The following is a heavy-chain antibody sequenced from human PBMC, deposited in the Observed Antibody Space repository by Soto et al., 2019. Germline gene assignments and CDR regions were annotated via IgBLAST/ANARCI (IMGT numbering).Heavy chain of an antibody. CDR1: GGTFSSYA. CDR3: ATPKSSSWYGTFGGHYFDY. J-gene: IGHJ4*02. D-gene: IGHD6-13*01. Sequence: GASVKVSCKASGGTFSSYAISWVRQAPGQGLEWMGGIIPIFGTANYAQKFQGRVTITADESTSTAYMELSSLRSEDTAVYYCATPKSSSWYGTFGGHYFDYWGQGTLVTVSS. CDR2: IIPIFGTA. V-gene: IGHV1-69*13.